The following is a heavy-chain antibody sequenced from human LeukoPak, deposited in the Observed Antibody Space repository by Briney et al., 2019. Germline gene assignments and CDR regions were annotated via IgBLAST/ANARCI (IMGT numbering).Heavy chain of an antibody. CDR3: AKDVIYDSSGYSY. D-gene: IGHD3-22*01. Sequence: PGGSLRLSCAASGFTFSSYAMSWVRQAPGKGLGWVSAISGSGGSTYYADSVKGRFTISRDNSKNTLYLQMNSLRAEDTAVYYCAKDVIYDSSGYSYWGQGTLVTVSS. CDR1: GFTFSSYA. CDR2: ISGSGGST. J-gene: IGHJ4*02. V-gene: IGHV3-23*01.